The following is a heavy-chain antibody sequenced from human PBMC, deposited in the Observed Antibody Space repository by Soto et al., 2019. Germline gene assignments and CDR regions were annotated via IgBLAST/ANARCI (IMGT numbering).Heavy chain of an antibody. V-gene: IGHV1-46*01. CDR3: ARGGATLFGVIDS. D-gene: IGHD3-3*01. CDR2: FLASGGNT. Sequence: ASLKVSCKASGYSFFSYYIHWVRQAPGQGLEWMGRFLASGGNTDYAQRFRGRISMTRDTSTTNTVSLELTSLTSDDTAVYYCARGGATLFGVIDSWGQGTRVTVSS. CDR1: GYSFFSYY. J-gene: IGHJ4*02.